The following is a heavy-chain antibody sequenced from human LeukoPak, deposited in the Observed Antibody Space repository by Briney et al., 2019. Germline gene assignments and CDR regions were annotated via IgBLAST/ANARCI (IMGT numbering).Heavy chain of an antibody. J-gene: IGHJ4*02. CDR2: IYYSGIT. CDR1: GGSVSSSY. V-gene: IGHV4-59*02. CDR3: ARASGAFDY. Sequence: PSETLSLTCTVSGGSVSSSYWSWIRQPPGQGLEWIGYIYYSGITNYNHSLKSRVTISLDTSKNQFYLKLNPVTAADTAVYYCARASGAFDYWGQGALVTVSS.